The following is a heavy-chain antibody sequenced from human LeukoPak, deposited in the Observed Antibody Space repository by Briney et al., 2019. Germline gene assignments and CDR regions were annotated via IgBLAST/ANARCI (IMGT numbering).Heavy chain of an antibody. J-gene: IGHJ4*02. D-gene: IGHD1-26*01. CDR3: ARSIVGATILFDY. CDR1: GYTFTGYY. V-gene: IGHV1-2*02. Sequence: ASVKVSCKASGYTFTGYYMHWVRQAPGQGLEWMGWINPNSGGKNYAQKFQGRVTMTRDTSISTAYMELSRLRSDDTAVYYCARSIVGATILFDYWGQGTLVTVSS. CDR2: INPNSGGK.